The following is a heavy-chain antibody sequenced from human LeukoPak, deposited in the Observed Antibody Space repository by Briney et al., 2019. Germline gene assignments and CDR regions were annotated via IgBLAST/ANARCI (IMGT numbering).Heavy chain of an antibody. CDR1: GGSISSSNFY. CDR2: IYYSGST. V-gene: IGHV4-39*07. CDR3: ARVRYNWNRDFDY. J-gene: IGHJ4*02. D-gene: IGHD1-20*01. Sequence: PSETLSLTCTVSGGSISSSNFYWGWIRQPPGKGLEWIGSIYYSGSTYYNPSLKSRVTISVDTSKNQFSLKLSSVTAADTALYYCARVRYNWNRDFDYWGQGTLVTVSS.